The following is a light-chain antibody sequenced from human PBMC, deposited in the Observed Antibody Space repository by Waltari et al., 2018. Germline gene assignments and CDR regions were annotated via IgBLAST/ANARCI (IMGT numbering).Light chain of an antibody. CDR1: QGISTW. J-gene: IGKJ4*01. Sequence: DRVTITCRASQGISTWLAWYHQKPGKAPKLLIYGASSLQSGVPSRFSGSGSGTDFTLTISDLQPEDFATYYCQQANSFPLTFGGGTTVEIK. V-gene: IGKV1-12*01. CDR2: GAS. CDR3: QQANSFPLT.